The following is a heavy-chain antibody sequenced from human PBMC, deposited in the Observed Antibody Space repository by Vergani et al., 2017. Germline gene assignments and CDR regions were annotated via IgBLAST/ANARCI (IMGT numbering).Heavy chain of an antibody. V-gene: IGHV3-23*01. CDR1: GFTFSSYA. Sequence: EVQLLESGGGLVQPGGSLRLSCAASGFTFSSYAMSWVRQAPGKGLEWVSAISDSGGSTYYADSVKGRFTISRDNTKNTLYLQMNSLRAEETAVNYCAKLAYLKKGGQMGKWLRVPFDYWGQATLVTVSS. CDR2: ISDSGGST. CDR3: AKLAYLKKGGQMGKWLRVPFDY. J-gene: IGHJ4*02. D-gene: IGHD3-22*01.